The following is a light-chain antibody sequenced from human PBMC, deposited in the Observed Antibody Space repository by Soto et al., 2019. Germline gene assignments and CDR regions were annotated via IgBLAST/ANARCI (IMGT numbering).Light chain of an antibody. V-gene: IGKV3-20*01. CDR3: QQYGSFPRT. J-gene: IGKJ1*01. CDR1: QSVAGSS. CDR2: GAS. Sequence: EIVLTQSPGTLSLSPGEGATLSCRASQSVAGSSLAWYQQTHGQAPRLLIHGASSRATGIPDRFSGSGSGTDFTLAISRLEPEDVGMYYCQQYGSFPRTFGQGTKVEIK.